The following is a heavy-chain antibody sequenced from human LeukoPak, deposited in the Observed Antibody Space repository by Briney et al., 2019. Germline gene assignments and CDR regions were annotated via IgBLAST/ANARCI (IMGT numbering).Heavy chain of an antibody. D-gene: IGHD3-22*01. CDR1: GGSFSGYY. CDR3: ARLRGPTYYYDSSGYEFDP. J-gene: IGHJ5*02. V-gene: IGHV4-34*01. CDR2: INHSGST. Sequence: PSETLSLTCAVYGGSFSGYYWSWIRQPPGKGLEWIGEINHSGSTNYNPSLKSRVTISVDTSKNQFSLKLSSVTAADTAVYYCARLRGPTYYYDSSGYEFDPWGQGTLVTVSS.